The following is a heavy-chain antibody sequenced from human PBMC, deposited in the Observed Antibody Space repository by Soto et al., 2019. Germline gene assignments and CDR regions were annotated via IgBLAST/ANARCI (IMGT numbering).Heavy chain of an antibody. D-gene: IGHD3-22*01. V-gene: IGHV4-59*01. J-gene: IGHJ4*02. CDR3: ARMNYYDTSGYPFDY. CDR1: GGSISSYY. CDR2: IYFRGTT. Sequence: SETLSLTXTVSGGSISSYYWSWIRQPPGKGLEWIGYIYFRGTTNYNPSLKSRVTMSADTSKNQFSLKLNSVTAADTAVYYCARMNYYDTSGYPFDYWGQGMMVTVSS.